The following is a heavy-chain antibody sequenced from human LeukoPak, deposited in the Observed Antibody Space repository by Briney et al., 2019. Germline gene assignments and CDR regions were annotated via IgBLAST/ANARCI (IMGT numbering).Heavy chain of an antibody. J-gene: IGHJ4*02. D-gene: IGHD3-3*01. CDR2: IYSAGST. Sequence: PGGSLRLSCAASGFTVSSNYMTWVRQAPGRGLQWVSLIYSAGSTYYADSVKGRFTISRDNSKNTLFLQMNSLRAEDTAVYYCAKASPPQYDFWSGYYSGYWGQGTLVTVSS. CDR1: GFTVSSNY. V-gene: IGHV3-53*01. CDR3: AKASPPQYDFWSGYYSGY.